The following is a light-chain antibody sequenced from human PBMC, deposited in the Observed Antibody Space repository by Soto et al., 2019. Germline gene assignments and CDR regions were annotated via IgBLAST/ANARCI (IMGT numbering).Light chain of an antibody. CDR3: QQYGSPPQT. J-gene: IGKJ1*01. Sequence: EIVLTPSPGTLSLSPVERATLSCRASQSVTSDYLAWYQHKPGQAPRLLIYGASTRATAIPDRFSGSGSGTDFTLTISRLEPEDFAVYYCQQYGSPPQTFGQGTKVDIK. CDR1: QSVTSDY. CDR2: GAS. V-gene: IGKV3-20*01.